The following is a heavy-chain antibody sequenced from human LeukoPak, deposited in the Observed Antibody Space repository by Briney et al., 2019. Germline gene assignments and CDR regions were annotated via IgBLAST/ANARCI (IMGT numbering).Heavy chain of an antibody. D-gene: IGHD6-13*01. CDR2: IYHSGST. J-gene: IGHJ6*03. V-gene: IGHV4-38-2*01. Sequence: PSETLSLTCAVSGYSISSGYYWGWIRQPPGKGLEWIGSIYHSGSTYYNPSLKSRLTISVDTSKNQFSLKLSSVTAADTAVYYCARHPGIAAAGKYYYYYYYMDVWGKGTTVTVSS. CDR3: ARHPGIAAAGKYYYYYYYMDV. CDR1: GYSISSGYY.